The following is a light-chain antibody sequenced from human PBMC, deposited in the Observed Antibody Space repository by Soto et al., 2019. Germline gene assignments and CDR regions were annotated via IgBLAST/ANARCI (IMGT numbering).Light chain of an antibody. CDR1: QSVSSY. Sequence: EVVLTQSPATLSLSAAERDTLSCSASQSVSSYLAWYQQKPGQAPRLLIYDASNRASGIPARFSGSGSGTDFTLTISSLEPEDFAVYYCQQRSNWPRTFGKGTKVDIK. CDR2: DAS. V-gene: IGKV3-11*01. J-gene: IGKJ1*01. CDR3: QQRSNWPRT.